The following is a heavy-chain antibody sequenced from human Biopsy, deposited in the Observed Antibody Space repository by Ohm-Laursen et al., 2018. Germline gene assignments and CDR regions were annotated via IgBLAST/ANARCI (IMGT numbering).Heavy chain of an antibody. J-gene: IGHJ6*02. CDR1: GGTFSNYG. D-gene: IGHD3-10*01. Sequence: SVKVSCKAPGGTFSNYGVNWVRQAPGQGLEWLGGNIPILGTGNYAQKFQDRVTVAADTSTSTATMELRSLRSDDTAVYYCARDRGYYYYYGMDVWGQGTTVTVSS. V-gene: IGHV1-69*06. CDR2: NIPILGTG. CDR3: ARDRGYYYYYGMDV.